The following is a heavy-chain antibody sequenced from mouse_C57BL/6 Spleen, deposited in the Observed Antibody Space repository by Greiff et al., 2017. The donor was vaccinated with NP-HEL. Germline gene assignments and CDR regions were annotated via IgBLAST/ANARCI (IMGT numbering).Heavy chain of an antibody. Sequence: QVQLKQPGAELVKPGASVKMSCKASGYTFTSYWITWVKQRPGQGLEWIGDIYPGSGSTNYNEKFKSKATLTVDTSSSTAYMQLSSLTSEDSAVYYCARGGDYYGSSVFDYWGQGTTLTVSS. D-gene: IGHD1-1*01. CDR2: IYPGSGST. CDR1: GYTFTSYW. J-gene: IGHJ2*01. V-gene: IGHV1-55*01. CDR3: ARGGDYYGSSVFDY.